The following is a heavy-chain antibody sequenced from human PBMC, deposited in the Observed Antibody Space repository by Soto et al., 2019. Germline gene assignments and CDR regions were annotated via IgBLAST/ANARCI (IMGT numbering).Heavy chain of an antibody. Sequence: EVQLVESGGGLVKPGGSLRLSCAASGFTFSSYSMNWVRQAPGKGLEWVSSISSSSSYIYYADSVKGRFTISRDNAKNSLYLQMNSLRDEDTAVYYCARGLRGYSSGWYGGQGTLVTVSS. CDR2: ISSSSSYI. CDR1: GFTFSSYS. CDR3: ARGLRGYSSGWY. J-gene: IGHJ4*02. V-gene: IGHV3-21*01. D-gene: IGHD6-19*01.